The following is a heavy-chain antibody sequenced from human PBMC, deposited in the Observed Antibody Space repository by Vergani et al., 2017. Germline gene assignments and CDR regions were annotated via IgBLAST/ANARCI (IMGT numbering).Heavy chain of an antibody. CDR1: GGSISSGSYY. D-gene: IGHD6-6*01. CDR3: ARSSSSPDYYYMDV. J-gene: IGHJ6*03. V-gene: IGHV4-61*02. Sequence: QVQLQESGPGLVKPSQTLSLTCTVSGGSISSGSYYWSWIRPPAGKGLEWVGRIYTSGSTNYNPSLKSRVTMSVDTSKNHFSLKLSSVTAADTAVYDCARSSSSPDYYYMDVWGKGTTGTVSS. CDR2: IYTSGST.